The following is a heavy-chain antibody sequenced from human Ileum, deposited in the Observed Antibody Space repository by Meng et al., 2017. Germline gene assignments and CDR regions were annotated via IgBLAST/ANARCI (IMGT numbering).Heavy chain of an antibody. CDR3: AKATYLGSGYYFDY. CDR2: IYSSGRT. V-gene: IGHV4-30-4*01. D-gene: IGHD3-10*01. CDR1: GDSINRGDHY. J-gene: IGHJ4*02. Sequence: QVQLQESGPGLVKPSQTLFLTRPVSGDSINRGDHYWTWIRQPPGKGPEWMGYIYSSGRTYYTPSLKGRLTISADTSQSTFSLKLNSVTATDTAVYFCAKATYLGSGYYFDYWGQGALVTVSS.